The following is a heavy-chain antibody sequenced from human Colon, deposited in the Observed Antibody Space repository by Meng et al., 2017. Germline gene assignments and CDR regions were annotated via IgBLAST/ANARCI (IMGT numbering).Heavy chain of an antibody. J-gene: IGHJ4*02. V-gene: IGHV6-1*01. CDR2: TYYRSKYYN. D-gene: IGHD3-10*02. CDR1: GDSVSSNSAA. CDR3: ARDWGDVRGGFDF. Sequence: QAQLQQSGPGLVKPSQTLYLTCAISGDSVSSNSAAWNWIRQSPSRGLEWLGRTYYRSKYYNDYALSVKSRITINPDTSKNQFSLQLNSVTPEDTAIYYCARDWGDVRGGFDFWGQGTLVTVSS.